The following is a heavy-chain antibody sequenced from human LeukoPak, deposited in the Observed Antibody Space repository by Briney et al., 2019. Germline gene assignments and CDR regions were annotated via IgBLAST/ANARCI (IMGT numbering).Heavy chain of an antibody. V-gene: IGHV1-3*01. CDR2: INGGNGNT. J-gene: IGHJ5*02. CDR3: ARDFSSGSYESNWFDP. CDR1: GYTFTSYV. Sequence: ASVKVSYKASGYTFTSYVIHWVRQAPGQRLEWMGWINGGNGNTKYSQKLQGRVTIIRDTSASTAYMEMSSLRSEDTAVYYCARDFSSGSYESNWFDPWGQGTLVTVSS. D-gene: IGHD1-26*01.